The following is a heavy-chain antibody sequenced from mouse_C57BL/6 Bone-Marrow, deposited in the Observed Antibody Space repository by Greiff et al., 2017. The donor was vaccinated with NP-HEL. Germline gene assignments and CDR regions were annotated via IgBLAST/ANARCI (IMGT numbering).Heavy chain of an antibody. Sequence: VQLKESGPELVKPGASVKISCKASGYSFTDYNMNWVKQSNGKSLEWIGVINPNYGTTSYNQKFKGKATLTVDQSSSTAYMQLNSLTSEDSAVYYCARLDYYGYLYAMDYWGQGTSVTVSS. CDR1: GYSFTDYN. CDR3: ARLDYYGYLYAMDY. CDR2: INPNYGTT. D-gene: IGHD2-2*01. V-gene: IGHV1-39*01. J-gene: IGHJ4*01.